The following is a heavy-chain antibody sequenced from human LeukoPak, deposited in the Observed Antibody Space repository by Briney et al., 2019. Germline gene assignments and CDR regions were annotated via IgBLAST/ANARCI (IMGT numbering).Heavy chain of an antibody. CDR1: GFTFSSYG. V-gene: IGHV3-23*01. J-gene: IGHJ4*02. CDR2: ITGSGGST. Sequence: GGSLRLSCAVSGFTFSSYGMSWVRQAPGQGLEWVSAITGSGGSTNYADSVKGRFTISRDNSKNTLYLQMNSLRAEDTAVYYCAKVMRSWYFDYWGQETLVTVSS. CDR3: AKVMRSWYFDY. D-gene: IGHD3-10*01.